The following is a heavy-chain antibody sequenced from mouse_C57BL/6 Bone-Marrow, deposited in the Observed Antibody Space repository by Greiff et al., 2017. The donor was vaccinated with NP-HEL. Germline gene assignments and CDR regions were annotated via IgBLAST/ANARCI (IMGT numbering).Heavy chain of an antibody. CDR2: IHPNSGST. D-gene: IGHD1-1*01. Sequence: QVQLQQPGAELVKPGASVKLSCKASGYTFTSYWMHWVKQRPGQGLEWIGMIHPNSGSTNYNEKFKSKATLTVDKSSSTAYMQLSSLTSEDSAVYDCARSGYCSPAMDYWGRGTSVTVSS. J-gene: IGHJ4*01. CDR3: ARSGYCSPAMDY. CDR1: GYTFTSYW. V-gene: IGHV1-64*01.